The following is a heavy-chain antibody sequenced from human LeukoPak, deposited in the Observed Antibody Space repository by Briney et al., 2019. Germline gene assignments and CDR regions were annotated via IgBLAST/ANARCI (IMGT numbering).Heavy chain of an antibody. CDR2: ITTSDGNT. Sequence: GGSLRLSCAASGFIFSNYAMSWVRQAPGKGLEWVSTITTSDGNTYYADSVKGRFTVSRDNAKNSLYLQMNSLRAEDTAVYYCARVRYNYWGQGTLVTVSS. D-gene: IGHD1-14*01. CDR1: GFIFSNYA. V-gene: IGHV3-23*01. CDR3: ARVRYNY. J-gene: IGHJ4*02.